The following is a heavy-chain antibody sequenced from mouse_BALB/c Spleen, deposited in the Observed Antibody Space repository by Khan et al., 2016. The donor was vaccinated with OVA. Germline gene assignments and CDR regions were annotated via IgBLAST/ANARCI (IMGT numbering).Heavy chain of an antibody. D-gene: IGHD1-2*01. J-gene: IGHJ4*01. Sequence: VQLQQSGPELVKPGASVKISCKASGYTFTDYNINWVKQSHGESLEWIAYIYTYNGDTVYNQKFKSKATLTVDNSSSTAYMELRSLKSEDYAVYYSARWKINYYGPGAIDYWAQGTSVTVSS. CDR1: GYTFTDYN. V-gene: IGHV1S29*02. CDR3: ARWKINYYGPGAIDY. CDR2: IYTYNGDT.